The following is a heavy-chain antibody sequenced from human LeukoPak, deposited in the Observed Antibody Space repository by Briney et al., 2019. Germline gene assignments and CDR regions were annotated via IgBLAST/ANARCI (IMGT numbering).Heavy chain of an antibody. J-gene: IGHJ4*02. Sequence: SETLSLTCTVSGGSISSYYWSWIRQPPGKGLEWIGYIYYSGSTNYNPSLKSRVTISVDTSKNQFSLKLSSVTAADTAVYYCAREGYSSVWLGFDYWGQGILVSVSS. D-gene: IGHD6-19*01. CDR2: IYYSGST. V-gene: IGHV4-59*12. CDR1: GGSISSYY. CDR3: AREGYSSVWLGFDY.